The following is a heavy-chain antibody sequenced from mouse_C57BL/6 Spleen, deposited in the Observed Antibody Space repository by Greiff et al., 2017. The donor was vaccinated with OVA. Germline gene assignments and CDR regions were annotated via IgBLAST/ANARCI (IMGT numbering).Heavy chain of an antibody. J-gene: IGHJ1*03. V-gene: IGHV5-4*03. CDR1: GFTFSSYA. Sequence: EVKLMESGGGLVKPGGSLKLSCAASGFTFSSYAMSWVRQTPEKRLEWVATISDGGSYTYYPDNVKGRFTISRDNAKNNLYLQMSHLKSEDTAMYYCARDYYYGSSSNFDVWGTGTTVTVSS. CDR2: ISDGGSYT. D-gene: IGHD1-1*01. CDR3: ARDYYYGSSSNFDV.